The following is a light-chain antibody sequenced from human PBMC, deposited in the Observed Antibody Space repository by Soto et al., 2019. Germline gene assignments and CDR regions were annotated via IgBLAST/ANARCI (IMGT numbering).Light chain of an antibody. CDR1: SSNIGAGYD. J-gene: IGLJ1*01. Sequence: QSVLTQPPSVSGAPGQRVTISCTWSSSNIGAGYDVHWYQQLPGTAPKLLIYGNSNRPSGVPDRFSGSKSGTSASLAITGLKAEDEAEYYYQSYDSRLSGSRVFGGGTKVTV. CDR2: GNS. V-gene: IGLV1-40*01. CDR3: QSYDSRLSGSRV.